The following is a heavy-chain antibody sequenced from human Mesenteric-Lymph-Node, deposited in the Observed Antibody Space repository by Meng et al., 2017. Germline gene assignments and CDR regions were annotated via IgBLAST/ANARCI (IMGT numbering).Heavy chain of an antibody. D-gene: IGHD1-1*01. CDR2: IYSAGHT. Sequence: GESLKISCAASGPTFGNYWMHWVRQAPGKGLEWVSVIYSAGHTHYADSVKGRFTISRDNSKNTVYLQMNSLRVEDTAVYYCARDLMEIESYWGQGTLVTVSS. V-gene: IGHV3-66*02. J-gene: IGHJ4*02. CDR1: GPTFGNYW. CDR3: ARDLMEIESY.